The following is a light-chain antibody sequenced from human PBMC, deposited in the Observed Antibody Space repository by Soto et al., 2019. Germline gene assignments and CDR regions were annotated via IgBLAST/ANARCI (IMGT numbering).Light chain of an antibody. CDR2: DAS. CDR1: QSISNN. Sequence: DIQMTQFPSSLSAAVGDRVTITCRASQSISNNLNWYQQKPGKAPNLLIHDASSLQGGAPSRFSGSGSGTDFTLAISSLQPEDFATYYCQQTYSTLLTFGGGTKVEIK. J-gene: IGKJ4*01. CDR3: QQTYSTLLT. V-gene: IGKV1-39*01.